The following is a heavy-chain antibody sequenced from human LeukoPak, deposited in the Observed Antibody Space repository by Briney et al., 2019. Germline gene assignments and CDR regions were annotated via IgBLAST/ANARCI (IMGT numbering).Heavy chain of an antibody. CDR3: ARGGYGVDFDY. CDR1: GGSISSYY. J-gene: IGHJ4*02. Sequence: SETLSLTCTVSGGSISSYYWSWIRQPPGEGLEWIGYIYYSGSTNYNPSLKSRVTISVDTSKNQFSLKLSSVTAADTAVYYCARGGYGVDFDYWGQGTLVTVSS. V-gene: IGHV4-59*01. CDR2: IYYSGST. D-gene: IGHD4-17*01.